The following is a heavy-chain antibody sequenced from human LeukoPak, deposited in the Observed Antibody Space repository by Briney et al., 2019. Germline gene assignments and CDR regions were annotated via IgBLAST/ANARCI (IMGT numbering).Heavy chain of an antibody. D-gene: IGHD1-26*01. CDR2: IWYDGSNK. J-gene: IGHJ4*02. CDR1: GFTFSSYG. CDR3: ARDSSGSYSHFDY. V-gene: IGHV3-33*01. Sequence: GGSLRLSCAASGFTFSSYGMHWVRQAPGKGLEWVAAIWYDGSNKYYADSVKGRFTISRDNSKNTLYLQMNSLRAEDTAVYYCARDSSGSYSHFDYWGQGTLVTVSS.